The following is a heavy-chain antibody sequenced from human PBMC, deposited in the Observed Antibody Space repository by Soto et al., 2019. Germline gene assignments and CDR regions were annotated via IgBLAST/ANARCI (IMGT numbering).Heavy chain of an antibody. D-gene: IGHD3-10*01. CDR3: AKGITMVRGAMY. CDR2: ISYDGSNK. V-gene: IGHV3-30*18. Sequence: QVQLVESGGGVVQPGRSLRLSCAASGFTFSSYGMHWVRQAPGKGLEWVAVISYDGSNKYYADSVKGRFTISRDNSKNTLYLLMNSLRAEDTAVYYCAKGITMVRGAMYWGQGTLVTVSS. J-gene: IGHJ4*02. CDR1: GFTFSSYG.